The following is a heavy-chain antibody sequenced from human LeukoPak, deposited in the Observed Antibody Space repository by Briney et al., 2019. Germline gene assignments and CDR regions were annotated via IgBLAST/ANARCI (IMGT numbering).Heavy chain of an antibody. D-gene: IGHD3/OR15-3a*01. CDR1: GFTFISYS. Sequence: GGSLRLSCAASGFTFISYSMNWVRQAPGKGLEWVTIILFDGKNKYYADSVKGRFTISRDNAKNSLYLQMNSLRAEDTAVYYCARVYRNEEGFWTPNNYMDVWGKGTTVTVSS. V-gene: IGHV3-30*03. CDR3: ARVYRNEEGFWTPNNYMDV. CDR2: ILFDGKNK. J-gene: IGHJ6*03.